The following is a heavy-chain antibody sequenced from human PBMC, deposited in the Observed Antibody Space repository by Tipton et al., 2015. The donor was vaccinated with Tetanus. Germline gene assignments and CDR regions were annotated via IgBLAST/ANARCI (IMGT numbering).Heavy chain of an antibody. CDR3: VRDAPNWGKYDY. D-gene: IGHD7-27*01. V-gene: IGHV3-66*01. CDR1: GFTVSNNY. CDR2: ISGGGDT. J-gene: IGHJ4*02. Sequence: SLRLSCAASGFTVSNNYMNWVRQAPGEGLEWVSVISGGGDTSYADSVKGRFIISTDNFKNTLYLQMDSLRAEDTAVYYCVRDAPNWGKYDYWGQGALVTVSS.